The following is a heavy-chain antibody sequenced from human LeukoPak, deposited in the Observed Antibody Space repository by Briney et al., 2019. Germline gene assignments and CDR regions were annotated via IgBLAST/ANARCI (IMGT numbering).Heavy chain of an antibody. CDR1: GFSLTTSGMC. J-gene: IGHJ4*02. D-gene: IGHD4-23*01. Sequence: SGPTLVNPTQTLTLTCTFSGFSLTTSGMCVSWLRQPPGKALEWLARIDWDDDRHYTTSLKTRLTVSKDTSKNQVVLTMTNMDPVDTATYYCARITVATRGFDYWGQGTLVTVSS. V-gene: IGHV2-70*11. CDR3: ARITVATRGFDY. CDR2: IDWDDDR.